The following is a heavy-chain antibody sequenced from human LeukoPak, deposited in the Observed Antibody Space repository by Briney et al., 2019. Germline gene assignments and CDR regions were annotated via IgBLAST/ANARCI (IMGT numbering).Heavy chain of an antibody. CDR3: AKSPAYYFDTSGFSDAFDL. CDR2: ISGSAGSI. D-gene: IGHD3-22*01. CDR1: GFTFTSYS. Sequence: HPGGSLRLSCAASGFTFTSYSMNWVRQAPGKGLEWVSSISGSAGSIYYADSVKGRFTISRDNSRNTLYLQMNSLGAEDTAVYYCAKSPAYYFDTSGFSDAFDLWGQGTMVTVSS. J-gene: IGHJ3*01. V-gene: IGHV3-23*01.